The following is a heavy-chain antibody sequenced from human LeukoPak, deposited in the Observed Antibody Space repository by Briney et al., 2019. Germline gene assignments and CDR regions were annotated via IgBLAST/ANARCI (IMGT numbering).Heavy chain of an antibody. J-gene: IGHJ4*02. CDR2: INHSGST. D-gene: IGHD6-19*01. CDR1: GGSFSGYY. Sequence: SETLSLTCAVYGGSFSGYYWSWIRRPPGKGLEWIGEINHSGSTNYNPSLKSRVTISVDTSKNQFSLKLSSVTAADTAVYYCARGSIAVAAYDYWGQGTLVTVSS. CDR3: ARGSIAVAAYDY. V-gene: IGHV4-34*01.